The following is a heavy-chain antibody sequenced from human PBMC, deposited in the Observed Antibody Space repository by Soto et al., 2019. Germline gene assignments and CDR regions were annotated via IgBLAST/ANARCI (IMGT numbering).Heavy chain of an antibody. Sequence: QVQLVQSGAEVKKPGSSVKVSCKASGGSFNNYAATWVRQAPGQGLEWMGGIIPMSGTANYAQKFQGRVKITADKSTSTAYMELSSLRYDDTAVYYCASSYGTSWYGDYWGQGTLVTVSS. CDR2: IIPMSGTA. CDR1: GGSFNNYA. CDR3: ASSYGTSWYGDY. V-gene: IGHV1-69*06. J-gene: IGHJ4*02. D-gene: IGHD6-13*01.